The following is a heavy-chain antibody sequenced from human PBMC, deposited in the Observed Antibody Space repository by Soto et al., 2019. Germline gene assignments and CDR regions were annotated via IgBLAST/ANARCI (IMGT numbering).Heavy chain of an antibody. J-gene: IGHJ4*02. V-gene: IGHV4-39*02. Sequence: PSETLSLTCTVSGDSVSNSGYYWGWIRQSPGKRLEWIGSVSFSGSKYYNPSLRSRVTFSVDTSKTLISLKLRSVTAADTAVYYCVRDNNWSYDYWGQGILVTVSS. CDR2: VSFSGSK. D-gene: IGHD1-1*01. CDR3: VRDNNWSYDY. CDR1: GDSVSNSGYY.